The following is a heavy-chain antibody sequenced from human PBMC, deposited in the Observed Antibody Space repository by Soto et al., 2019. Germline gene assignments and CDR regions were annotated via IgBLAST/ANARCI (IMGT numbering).Heavy chain of an antibody. Sequence: QLQLQESGPGLVKPSETLSLTCTVSGVSLSNSSYYWGWIRRPPGKGLEWIGTIYYSGITYYNPSLKSRFTISVDTSKNQFSLKLTSVTAADTAVYYCARHGSNWGQGTLVTVSS. J-gene: IGHJ4*02. CDR3: ARHGSN. V-gene: IGHV4-39*01. CDR1: GVSLSNSSYY. CDR2: IYYSGIT.